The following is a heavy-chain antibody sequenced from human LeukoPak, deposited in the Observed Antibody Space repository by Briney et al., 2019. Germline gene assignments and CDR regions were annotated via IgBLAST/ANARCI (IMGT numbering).Heavy chain of an antibody. CDR1: GFTFSTYW. CDR2: INSDGSST. CDR3: ARDYYGYNFDY. V-gene: IGHV3-74*01. Sequence: GGSLRLSCAASGFTFSTYWMHWVRQAPGKGLVWVSRINSDGSSTNYADSVEGRFTISRDNAKNTLYLQMDSLRVEDTAVYYCARDYYGYNFDYWGQGTLVTVSS. J-gene: IGHJ4*02. D-gene: IGHD1-26*01.